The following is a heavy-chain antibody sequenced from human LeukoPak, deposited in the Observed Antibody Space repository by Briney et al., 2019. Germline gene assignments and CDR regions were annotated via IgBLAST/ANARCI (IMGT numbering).Heavy chain of an antibody. Sequence: GESLKISCKISSYSFTTSWIGWVRQMPGKGLEWMGIIFPGDSDTRYSPSFQGQVTISADKYTSTAYLQWSSLRASDTAMYYCARQTEKAVDYWGQGTLVTVSS. D-gene: IGHD2-21*02. CDR3: ARQTEKAVDY. CDR1: SYSFTTSW. V-gene: IGHV5-51*01. CDR2: IFPGDSDT. J-gene: IGHJ4*02.